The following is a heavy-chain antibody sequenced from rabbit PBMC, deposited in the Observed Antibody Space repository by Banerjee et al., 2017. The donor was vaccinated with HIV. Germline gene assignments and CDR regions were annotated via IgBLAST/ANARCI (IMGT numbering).Heavy chain of an antibody. J-gene: IGHJ4*01. CDR1: GFDLSSYYY. Sequence: QQQLEESGGGLVKPGGTLTLTCKASGFDLSSYYYMCWVRQAPGKGLEWIACIYTSSGSIHYASWVNGRFTISDHNAQNTLYLQLNSLTAADTATYFCVSYDDYGDRNLWGQGTLVTVS. V-gene: IGHV1S43*01. CDR3: VSYDDYGDRNL. CDR2: IYTSSGSI. D-gene: IGHD2-1*01.